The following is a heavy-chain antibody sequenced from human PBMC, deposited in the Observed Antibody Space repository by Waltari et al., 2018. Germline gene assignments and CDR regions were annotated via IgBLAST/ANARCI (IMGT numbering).Heavy chain of an antibody. CDR3: ARQRGAVRGGMSEFDY. V-gene: IGHV4-39*01. CDR1: GGSISSRSYY. CDR2: IYYSGST. D-gene: IGHD3-10*01. Sequence: QLQLQESGPGLVKPSETLSLPCTVSGGSISSRSYYWGWIRQPPGKGLEWIGSIYYSGSTDDKPSPKSRVTIAVDTARKQVSRRRSSVTAADTAVYYCARQRGAVRGGMSEFDYWGQGTLVTVAS. J-gene: IGHJ4*02.